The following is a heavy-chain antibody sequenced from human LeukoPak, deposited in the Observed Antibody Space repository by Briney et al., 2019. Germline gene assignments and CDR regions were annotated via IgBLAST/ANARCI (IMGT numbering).Heavy chain of an antibody. CDR2: IYYSGST. J-gene: IGHJ2*01. CDR1: GGSISSYY. V-gene: IGHV4-59*01. D-gene: IGHD2-15*01. CDR3: ARTPLRWYFDL. Sequence: SETLSLTCTVSGGSISSYYWSWIRRPPGKGLEWIGYIYYSGSTYYNPPLKSRVTISVDTSKNQFSLKLSSVTAADTAVYYCARTPLRWYFDLWGRGTLVTVSS.